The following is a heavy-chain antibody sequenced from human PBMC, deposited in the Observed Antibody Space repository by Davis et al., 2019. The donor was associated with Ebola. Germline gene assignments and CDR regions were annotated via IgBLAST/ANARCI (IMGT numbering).Heavy chain of an antibody. CDR2: IKQDGSEK. D-gene: IGHD3-22*01. Sequence: PGGSLRLSCAASGFTFSSYWMSWVRQAPGKGLEWVANIKQDGSEKYYVDSVKGRFTISRDNAKNSLYLQMNSLRAEDTAVYYCATHYYDSSGYFDYWGQGTLVTVSS. CDR3: ATHYYDSSGYFDY. V-gene: IGHV3-7*03. J-gene: IGHJ4*02. CDR1: GFTFSSYW.